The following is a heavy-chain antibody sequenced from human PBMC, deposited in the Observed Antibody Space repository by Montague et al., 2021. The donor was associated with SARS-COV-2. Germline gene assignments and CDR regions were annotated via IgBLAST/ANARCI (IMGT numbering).Heavy chain of an antibody. CDR3: ARDRFDFGAGRQGTIDF. J-gene: IGHJ4*02. D-gene: IGHD3-10*01. CDR2: MHFTGKT. CDR1: GDSITTHY. V-gene: IGHV4-4*07. Sequence: SETLSLTCSVSGDSITTHYWSWIRQPAGKGLEWIGRMHFTGKTNFSPLFSSRLTMSADTSKNQFSLKLTSVTAADTAIYFCARDRFDFGAGRQGTIDFWGQGTLVTVSS.